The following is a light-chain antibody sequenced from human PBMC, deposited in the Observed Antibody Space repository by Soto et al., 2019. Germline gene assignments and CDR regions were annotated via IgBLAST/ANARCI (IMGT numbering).Light chain of an antibody. CDR2: DNN. J-gene: IGLJ1*01. V-gene: IGLV1-51*01. CDR3: RTWDSSLSAYV. Sequence: VLTQPPSVSAAPGQKVTISCSGSSSNIGNNYVSWYQQLPGTAPKLLIYDNNKRPSGIPDRFSGSKSGTSATLGITGLQTGDEADYYCRTWDSSLSAYVFGTGTKVTVL. CDR1: SSNIGNNY.